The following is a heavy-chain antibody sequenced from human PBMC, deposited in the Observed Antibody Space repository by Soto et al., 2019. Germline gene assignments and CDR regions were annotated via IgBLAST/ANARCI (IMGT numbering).Heavy chain of an antibody. CDR2: ISGSGGST. J-gene: IGHJ6*02. Sequence: SLRLSCAASGFTFSSYAMSWVRQAPGKGLEWVSAISGSGGSTYYADSVKGRFTISRDNSKNTLYLQMNSLRAEDTAVYYCAKGVACGGDCYSLSGMDVWGQGTTVTVSS. CDR3: AKGVACGGDCYSLSGMDV. D-gene: IGHD2-21*02. V-gene: IGHV3-23*01. CDR1: GFTFSSYA.